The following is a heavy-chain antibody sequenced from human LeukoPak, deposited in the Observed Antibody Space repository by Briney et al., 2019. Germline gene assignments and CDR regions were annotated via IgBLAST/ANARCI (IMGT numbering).Heavy chain of an antibody. Sequence: ASVKVSCKASGYTFTSYYIHWVRQAPGQGLEWMGIINPSGGGTSYAQKCQGRVTMTRDTSISTAYMELSRLRSDDTAVYYCARVSSWEQLKAFDIWGQGTMVTVSS. J-gene: IGHJ3*02. CDR3: ARVSSWEQLKAFDI. CDR1: GYTFTSYY. D-gene: IGHD6-13*01. V-gene: IGHV1-46*01. CDR2: INPSGGGT.